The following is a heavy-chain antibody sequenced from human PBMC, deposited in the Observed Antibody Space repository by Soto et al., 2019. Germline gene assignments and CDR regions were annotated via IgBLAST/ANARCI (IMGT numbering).Heavy chain of an antibody. J-gene: IGHJ6*03. CDR1: GVSFRGYY. Sequence: SETLSLTCAVYGVSFRGYYWSWIRQPPGKGLEWIGEINHSGSTNYNPSLTSRVTISVDTSKNQCSLKLSSVTAADTAVYYCARVGEYYYGSRTYYMDVWGKGTTVTVSS. CDR2: INHSGST. V-gene: IGHV4-34*01. D-gene: IGHD3-10*01. CDR3: ARVGEYYYGSRTYYMDV.